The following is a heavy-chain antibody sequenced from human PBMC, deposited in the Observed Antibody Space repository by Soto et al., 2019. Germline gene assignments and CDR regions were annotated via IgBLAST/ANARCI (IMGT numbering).Heavy chain of an antibody. CDR2: IYWDDGK. CDR3: AHRVLRTVFGLVTTTAIYFDF. V-gene: IGHV2-5*02. Sequence: QITLNESGPTLVKPTQTLTLTCTFSGFSLTTSGVGVGWIRQSPGKAPEWLALIYWDDGKRYSPSLKTRLTLTKDTSKNLVVLTMANLDPADTATYYCAHRVLRTVFGLVTTTAIYFDFWGQGTPVAVSS. CDR1: GFSLTTSGVG. J-gene: IGHJ4*02. D-gene: IGHD3-3*01.